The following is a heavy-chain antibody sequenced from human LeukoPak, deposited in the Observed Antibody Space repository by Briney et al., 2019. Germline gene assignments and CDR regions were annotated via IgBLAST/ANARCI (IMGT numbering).Heavy chain of an antibody. CDR1: RFTFRDLY. CDR3: ATVTWYSSGWRDY. Sequence: PGGSLRLSCAASRFTFRDLYRSWMRQAPGKGLEWVSLISGSGDSTYYADSVKGRFTISRDNSKNTLYVQVNSLRPDDTAVYYCATVTWYSSGWRDYWGQGTLVTVSS. D-gene: IGHD6-19*01. CDR2: ISGSGDST. J-gene: IGHJ4*02. V-gene: IGHV3-23*01.